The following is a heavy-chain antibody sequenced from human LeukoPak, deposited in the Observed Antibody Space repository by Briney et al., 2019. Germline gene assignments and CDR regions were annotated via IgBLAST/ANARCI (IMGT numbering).Heavy chain of an antibody. J-gene: IGHJ5*02. D-gene: IGHD1-14*01. CDR2: INHSGST. V-gene: IGHV4-34*01. Sequence: PSETLSLTCAVYGGSFSGYYWSWIRQPPGKGLEWIGEINHSGSTNYNPSLKSRVTISVDTSKNQFSLKLSSVTAADTAVYYCARGRAGRKTWFDPWGQGTLVTVSS. CDR3: ARGRAGRKTWFDP. CDR1: GGSFSGYY.